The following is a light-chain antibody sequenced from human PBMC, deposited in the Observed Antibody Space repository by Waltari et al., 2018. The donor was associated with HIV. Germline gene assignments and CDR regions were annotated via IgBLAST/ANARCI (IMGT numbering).Light chain of an antibody. CDR3: SSYMPNGTLL. V-gene: IGLV2-14*01. J-gene: IGLJ2*01. Sequence: QSALTQPASVSGSPGQTLTFSCSTFTADILDHHPISWFRHPPTGVPHLILLDGDNRPSGVPFRYSGTKTDTTASLTISGLLFEDEGDYYCSSYMPNGTLLFGGGTKVTVL. CDR1: TADILDHHP. CDR2: DGD.